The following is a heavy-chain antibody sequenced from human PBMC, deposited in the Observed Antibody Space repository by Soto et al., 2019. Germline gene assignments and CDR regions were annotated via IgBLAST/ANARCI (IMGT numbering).Heavy chain of an antibody. D-gene: IGHD5-12*01. J-gene: IGHJ4*02. CDR3: ARSRRDGYNDY. CDR2: INPSGGST. CDR1: GYTFTGYY. Sequence: ASVKVSCQASGYTFTGYYMHWVRQAPGQGLEWMGIINPSGGSTSYAQKFQGRVTMTRDTSTSTVYMELGSLRSEDTAVYDCARSRRDGYNDYWGQGTLVTVSS. V-gene: IGHV1-46*01.